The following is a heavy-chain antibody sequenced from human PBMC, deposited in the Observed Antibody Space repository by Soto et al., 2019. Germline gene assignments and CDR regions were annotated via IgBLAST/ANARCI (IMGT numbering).Heavy chain of an antibody. Sequence: ASVKVSCKPSGSTFSTYSIVWVRQAPGGGLEWMGGIIPLFGTANYAQKFQDRVTITADKSTNTAFMELSSLKSEDTAMYYCASSSGNNYGVGTNYYFDYWGQGTLVTVSS. J-gene: IGHJ4*02. CDR2: IIPLFGTA. D-gene: IGHD1-26*01. CDR3: ASSSGNNYGVGTNYYFDY. CDR1: GSTFSTYS. V-gene: IGHV1-69*06.